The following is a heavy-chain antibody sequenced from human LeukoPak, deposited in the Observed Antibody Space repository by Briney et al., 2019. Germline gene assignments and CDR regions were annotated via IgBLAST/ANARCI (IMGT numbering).Heavy chain of an antibody. V-gene: IGHV3-11*06. D-gene: IGHD3-22*01. CDR3: ARWDPTYDIATRGTSNYY. J-gene: IGHJ4*02. Sequence: PGGSLRLSCAASGFTFSDYYMSWIRQTPGKGLEWVSYISSSSGHTEYADSVTARFTVSRDNAKNSLFLKLNSLRADDTAVYYCARWDPTYDIATRGTSNYYWGQGTLVTVSS. CDR2: ISSSSGHT. CDR1: GFTFSDYY.